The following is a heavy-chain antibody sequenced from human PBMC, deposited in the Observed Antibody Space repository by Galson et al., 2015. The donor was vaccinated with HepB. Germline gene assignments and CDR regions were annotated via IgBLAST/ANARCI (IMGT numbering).Heavy chain of an antibody. Sequence: SLRLSCAASGFTFSNYAMHWVRHRPGEGLQFVSAITTNGGGTYYADSVKGRFTISRHNSNNTLILQMNTVRPGDTAVYYCVKPGDFVVVSAHLSDWGQGTLVSVSS. CDR1: GFTFSNYA. J-gene: IGHJ4*02. CDR3: VKPGDFVVVSAHLSD. CDR2: ITTNGGGT. D-gene: IGHD2-21*02. V-gene: IGHV3-64D*06.